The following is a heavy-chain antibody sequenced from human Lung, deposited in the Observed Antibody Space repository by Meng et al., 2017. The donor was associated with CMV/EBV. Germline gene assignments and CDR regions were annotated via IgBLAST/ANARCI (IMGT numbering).Heavy chain of an antibody. CDR1: GFTFRTSW. CDR3: AREPGFGALDC. CDR2: IKHDGSEE. J-gene: IGHJ4*02. V-gene: IGHV3-7*01. D-gene: IGHD3-10*01. Sequence: GEXXKISCAASGFTFRTSWMSWVRQAPGRGLEWVANIKHDGSEESYVDSRTGRFTISRDNAKNSQYLQTNSLRAEDTALYYCAREPGFGALDCWGQGTLVTVSS.